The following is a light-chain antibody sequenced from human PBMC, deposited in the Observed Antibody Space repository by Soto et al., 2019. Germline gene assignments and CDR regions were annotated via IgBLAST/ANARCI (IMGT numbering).Light chain of an antibody. CDR2: EVS. J-gene: IGLJ1*01. V-gene: IGLV2-14*01. CDR3: TSYTSSSNFYV. CDR1: SSDVGGYNY. Sequence: QSALTQPASVSGSPGQSITISCTGTSSDVGGYNYVSWYQQHPGKAPKLVIYEVSNRPSGVSNRFSGSKSGNTASLTISGLQAEDEADYYCTSYTSSSNFYVFGTGTKVTVL.